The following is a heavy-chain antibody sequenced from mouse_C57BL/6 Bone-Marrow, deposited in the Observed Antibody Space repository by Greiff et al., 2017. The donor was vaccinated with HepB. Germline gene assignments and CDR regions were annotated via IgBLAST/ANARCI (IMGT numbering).Heavy chain of an antibody. CDR2: ISSGSSTI. Sequence: EVQVVESGGGLVKPGGSLKLSCAASGFTFSDYGMHWVRQAPEKGLEWVAYISSGSSTIYYADTVKGRFTISRDNAKNTLFLQMTSLRSEDTAMHYCAILRYGSSYWWYFDVWGTGTTVTVSS. CDR1: GFTFSDYG. D-gene: IGHD1-1*01. CDR3: AILRYGSSYWWYFDV. V-gene: IGHV5-17*01. J-gene: IGHJ1*03.